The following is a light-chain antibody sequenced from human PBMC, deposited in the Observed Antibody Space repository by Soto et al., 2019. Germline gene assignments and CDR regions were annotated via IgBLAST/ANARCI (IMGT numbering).Light chain of an antibody. V-gene: IGKV3-20*01. CDR2: GAS. J-gene: IGKJ1*01. CDR1: QSVSTSN. CDR3: KQYDNLVWT. Sequence: EIVLTQSPGTLSLSPGERAALSCRASQSVSTSNLAWYQQRPGQAHRLLMYGASRRATGIQDRFSGSGSGTDFTLTIRRLEPEDFAVYYCKQYDNLVWTFGQGTKVDIK.